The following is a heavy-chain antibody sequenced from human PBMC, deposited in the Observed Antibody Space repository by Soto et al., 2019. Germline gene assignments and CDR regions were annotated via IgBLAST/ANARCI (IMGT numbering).Heavy chain of an antibody. D-gene: IGHD3-10*01. CDR3: ARLPGVRGVFDGFNI. J-gene: IGHJ3*02. Sequence: RGASLKISCKGSGYSFSGYWIGWVRQMPGKGLEWMGVIYPGDSDTRYSPSFQGQVAFSVDKSTNTAYLQWSSLKASDTAMYYCARLPGVRGVFDGFNIWGQGTLVTVSS. CDR1: GYSFSGYW. V-gene: IGHV5-51*01. CDR2: IYPGDSDT.